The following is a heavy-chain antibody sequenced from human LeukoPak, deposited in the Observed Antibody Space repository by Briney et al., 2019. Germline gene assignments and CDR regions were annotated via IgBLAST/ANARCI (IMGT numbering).Heavy chain of an antibody. J-gene: IGHJ3*01. CDR1: GGSISSYY. Sequence: SETLSLTCTVSGGSISSYYWNWIRQPPRKGLGWIGYIYYSGSTNYNPSLKRRVTISVDTSKNQFSLKLSSVTAADTAVYYCARRRAPTQYSSFAFDFWGQGTMVTVSS. V-gene: IGHV4-59*01. CDR2: IYYSGST. CDR3: ARRRAPTQYSSFAFDF. D-gene: IGHD6-6*01.